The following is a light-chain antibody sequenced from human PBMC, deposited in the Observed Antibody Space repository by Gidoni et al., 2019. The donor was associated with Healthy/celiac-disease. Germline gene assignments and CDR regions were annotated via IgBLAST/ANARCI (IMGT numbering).Light chain of an antibody. Sequence: EIVLTQSPATLSLSPGERATLSCRASQSVSSYVAWYQQKPGQAPRLLIYDASNRATGIPARFSCSGSGTDFTLTISSLEPEDFAVYYCQQRSNWPRTFGQWTKLEIK. CDR1: QSVSSY. V-gene: IGKV3-11*01. CDR2: DAS. CDR3: QQRSNWPRT. J-gene: IGKJ2*01.